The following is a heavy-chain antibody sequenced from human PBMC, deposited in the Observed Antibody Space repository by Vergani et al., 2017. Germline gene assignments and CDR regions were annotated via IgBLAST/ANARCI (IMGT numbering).Heavy chain of an antibody. D-gene: IGHD6-6*01. CDR1: GFTFSSYA. J-gene: IGHJ4*02. Sequence: EVQLVESGGGLVKPGGSLRLSCAASGFTFSSYAMSWVRQAPGKGLEWVSAISGSGGSTYYADSVKGRFTISRDNSKNTLYLQRNSLRAEDAAVYYCANLYSSSSDYWGQGTLVTVSS. CDR2: ISGSGGST. CDR3: ANLYSSSSDY. V-gene: IGHV3-23*04.